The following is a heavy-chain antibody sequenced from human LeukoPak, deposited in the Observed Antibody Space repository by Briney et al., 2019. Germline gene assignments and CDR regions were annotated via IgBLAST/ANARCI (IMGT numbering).Heavy chain of an antibody. Sequence: ASVKVSCKASGYTFTGYYMHWVRQAPGQGLEWMGWINPNSGGTNYAQKFQGRVTMTTDTSTSTAYMELRSLRSDDTAVYYCARERHYDILTGYFPFDYWGQGTLVTVSS. CDR3: ARERHYDILTGYFPFDY. V-gene: IGHV1-2*02. D-gene: IGHD3-9*01. J-gene: IGHJ4*02. CDR2: INPNSGGT. CDR1: GYTFTGYY.